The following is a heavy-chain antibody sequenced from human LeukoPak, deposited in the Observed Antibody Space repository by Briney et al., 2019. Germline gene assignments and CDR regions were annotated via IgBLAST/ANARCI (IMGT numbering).Heavy chain of an antibody. J-gene: IGHJ4*02. D-gene: IGHD6-19*01. CDR1: GYTFTGYY. CDR3: ARESPEAGTVFDY. CDR2: ISPHSGDT. Sequence: GASVKVSCEASGYTFTGYYMHWVRQAPGQGLEWMGWISPHSGDTNYAQKFQGRVTMTRDTSISTAYMELSRLTSDDTAVFYCARESPEAGTVFDYWGQGTLVTVSS. V-gene: IGHV1-2*02.